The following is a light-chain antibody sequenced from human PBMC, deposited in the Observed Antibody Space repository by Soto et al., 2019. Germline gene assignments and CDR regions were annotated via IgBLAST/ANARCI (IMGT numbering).Light chain of an antibody. V-gene: IGKV3-20*01. J-gene: IGKJ1*01. Sequence: ILLTQFPGTLSLSPGERATLSCRASQTVSDNSLAWYQQKVGRAPRALIYGASNRATGIPDRFSGGGSGTDFTLTIRSLQSEDIATSYCQQYDNLPHTWTFGQGTKVDIK. CDR1: QTVSDNS. CDR2: GAS. CDR3: QQYDNLPHTWT.